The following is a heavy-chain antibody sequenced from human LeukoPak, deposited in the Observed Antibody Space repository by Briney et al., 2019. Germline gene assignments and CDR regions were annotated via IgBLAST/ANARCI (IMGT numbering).Heavy chain of an antibody. CDR1: GYTFTTYD. CDR2: INPNSGNT. V-gene: IGHV1-8*02. D-gene: IGHD4-23*01. J-gene: IGHJ5*02. Sequence: RASVKVSCKASGYTFTTYDINWVRRATGQGLQWMGWINPNSGNTGYAQKFQGRVTMTRNTSISTAYMELSSLRSEDTAVYYCASLGHTVAWFDPWGQGTLVTVSS. CDR3: ASLGHTVAWFDP.